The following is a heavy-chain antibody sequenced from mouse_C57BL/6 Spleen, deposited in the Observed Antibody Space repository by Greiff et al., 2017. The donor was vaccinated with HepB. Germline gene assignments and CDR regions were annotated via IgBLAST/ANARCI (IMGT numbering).Heavy chain of an antibody. J-gene: IGHJ1*03. CDR1: GYTFTSYW. Sequence: QVQLQQPGAELVKPGASVKMSCKASGYTFTSYWITWVKQRPGQGLEWIGDIYPGSGSTNYNEKFKSKATLTVDTSSSTAYMQLSSLTSEDSAVYYCARSGDYYGSSYGAGWYFDVWGTGTTVTVSS. CDR3: ARSGDYYGSSYGAGWYFDV. V-gene: IGHV1-55*01. CDR2: IYPGSGST. D-gene: IGHD1-1*01.